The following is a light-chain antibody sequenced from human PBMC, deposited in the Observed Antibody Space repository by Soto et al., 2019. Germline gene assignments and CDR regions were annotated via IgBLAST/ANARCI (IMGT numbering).Light chain of an antibody. CDR1: SSDVGAYNH. CDR2: EVT. CDR3: GTWDSSLPVSVV. J-gene: IGLJ2*01. Sequence: QSALTQPRSVSGSPGQSVTISCTGSSSDVGAYNHVSWYQQHPGKAPKLLVYEVTKRPSGVPDRFSGSTSGTSATLGITGLQTGDEADYYCGTWDSSLPVSVVFGGGTKLTVL. V-gene: IGLV2-11*01.